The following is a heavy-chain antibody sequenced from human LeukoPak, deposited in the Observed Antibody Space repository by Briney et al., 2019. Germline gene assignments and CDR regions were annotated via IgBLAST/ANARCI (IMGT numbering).Heavy chain of an antibody. CDR3: ARDLGKKGAEQN. CDR1: GGSISSSSYY. Sequence: PSETLSLTCTVSGGSISSSSYYWGWIRQPPGKGLEWIGSIYYSGSTCYNPSLKSRVTISVDTSKNQFSLKLSSVTAADTAVYYCARDLGKKGAEQNWGQGTLVTVSS. J-gene: IGHJ4*02. CDR2: IYYSGST. D-gene: IGHD1-26*01. V-gene: IGHV4-39*07.